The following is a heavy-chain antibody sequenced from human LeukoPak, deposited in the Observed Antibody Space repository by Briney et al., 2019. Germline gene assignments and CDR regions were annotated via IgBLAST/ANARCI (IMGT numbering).Heavy chain of an antibody. CDR2: IYYSGST. CDR1: GGSISSSSYY. CDR3: ARAGSGWYFPDY. D-gene: IGHD6-19*01. V-gene: IGHV4-39*07. Sequence: NPSETLSLTCTVSGGSISSSSYYWGWIRQPPGKGLEWIGSIYYSGSTYYNPSLKSRVTISVDTSKNQFSLKLSSVTAADTAVYYCARAGSGWYFPDYWGQGTLVSVSS. J-gene: IGHJ4*02.